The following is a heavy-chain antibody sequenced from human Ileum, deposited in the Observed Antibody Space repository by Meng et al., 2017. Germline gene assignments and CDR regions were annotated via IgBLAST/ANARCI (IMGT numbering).Heavy chain of an antibody. CDR3: VSERRRSYFFDY. Sequence: QVQLQESGPGLVKPSQTLSLNRTVSGCSITSGDYYWSWIRQPPGKGLEWIGYIFYTGATYSNPSLKSRVTVSLDTSKSQFSLKLSSVTAADTAIYYCVSERRRSYFFDYWGQGTLVTVSS. CDR1: GCSITSGDYY. V-gene: IGHV4-30-4*01. J-gene: IGHJ4*02. CDR2: IFYTGAT.